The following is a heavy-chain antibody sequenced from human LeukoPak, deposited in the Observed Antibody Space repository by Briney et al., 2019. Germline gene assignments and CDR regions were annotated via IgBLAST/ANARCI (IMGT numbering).Heavy chain of an antibody. CDR2: INPNSGGT. CDR1: GYTFTGYY. CDR3: AILDVIVVVNDAFDI. Sequence: ASVKVSCKASGYTFTGYYMRWVRQAPGQGLEWMGWINPNSGGTNYAQKFQGRVTMTRDTSISTAYMELSRLRSDDTAVYYCAILDVIVVVNDAFDIWGQGTMVTVSS. V-gene: IGHV1-2*02. D-gene: IGHD3-22*01. J-gene: IGHJ3*02.